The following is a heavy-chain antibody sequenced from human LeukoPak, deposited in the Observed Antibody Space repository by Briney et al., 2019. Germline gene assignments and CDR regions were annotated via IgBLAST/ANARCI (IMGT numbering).Heavy chain of an antibody. Sequence: PSETLSLTCTVSGGSISSYYWSWIRQPPGKGLEWIGYIYYSGSTHYNPSLKSRVPISVDTSKNQFSLKLSSVTAADTAVYYCARSKQHRDGYLRVFQPYYYYGMDVWGQGTTVTVSS. V-gene: IGHV4-59*01. CDR1: GGSISSYY. J-gene: IGHJ6*02. CDR2: IYYSGST. CDR3: ARSKQHRDGYLRVFQPYYYYGMDV. D-gene: IGHD5-24*01.